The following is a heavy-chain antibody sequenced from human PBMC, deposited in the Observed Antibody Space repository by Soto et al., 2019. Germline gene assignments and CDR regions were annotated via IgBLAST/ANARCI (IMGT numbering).Heavy chain of an antibody. CDR3: ARTLVVVTAIRFSYYFDY. D-gene: IGHD2-21*02. CDR2: IYSGGST. J-gene: IGHJ4*02. CDR1: GFTVSSNY. V-gene: IGHV3-53*02. Sequence: EVQLVETGGGLIQPGGSLRLSCAASGFTVSSNYMSSVRQAPGKGLERVSVIYSGGSTYYADSVKGRFTISRDNSKNTLYLHMNSVRAEVTAVYYCARTLVVVTAIRFSYYFDYWGQGTLVTVSS.